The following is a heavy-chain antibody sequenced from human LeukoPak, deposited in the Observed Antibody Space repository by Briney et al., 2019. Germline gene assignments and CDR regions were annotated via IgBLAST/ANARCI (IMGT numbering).Heavy chain of an antibody. CDR3: ARLAAGYWYFDL. J-gene: IGHJ2*01. CDR1: GFTFSSYA. CDR2: ISYDGSNK. V-gene: IGHV3-30*14. D-gene: IGHD3-22*01. Sequence: PGRSLRLSCAASGFTFSSYAMHWVRQAPGKGLEWVAVISYDGSNKYYADSVKGRFTLSRDNSKNTLFFEMNSLRAEDTAMYYCARLAAGYWYFDLWGRGTLVTVSS.